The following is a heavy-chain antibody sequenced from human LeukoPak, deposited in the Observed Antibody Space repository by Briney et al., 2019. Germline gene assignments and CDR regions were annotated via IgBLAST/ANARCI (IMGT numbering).Heavy chain of an antibody. V-gene: IGHV1-8*03. Sequence: ASVKVSCKASGYTFTSYDMNWVRQATGQGLEWMGWMNPNSGNTGYAQKFQGRVTITRNTSISTAYMELSSLRSEDTAVYYCARAVQLERRALGYWGQGTLVTVSS. CDR3: ARAVQLERRALGY. CDR2: MNPNSGNT. J-gene: IGHJ4*02. CDR1: GYTFTSYD. D-gene: IGHD1-1*01.